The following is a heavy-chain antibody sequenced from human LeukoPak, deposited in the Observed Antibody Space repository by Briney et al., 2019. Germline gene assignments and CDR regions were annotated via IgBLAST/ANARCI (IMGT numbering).Heavy chain of an antibody. Sequence: GGSLRLSCAASGFTFSSYFMSWVRQAPGKGLEWVCTVTTGGTTYYADSVKGLFTISRDDSKNTLYLQMHSLRAEDTAVYYCAKYVSGTYYRGLDYWGQGTGVTVSS. J-gene: IGHJ4*02. V-gene: IGHV3-23*01. CDR2: VTTGGTT. CDR3: AKYVSGTYYRGLDY. D-gene: IGHD3-10*01. CDR1: GFTFSSYF.